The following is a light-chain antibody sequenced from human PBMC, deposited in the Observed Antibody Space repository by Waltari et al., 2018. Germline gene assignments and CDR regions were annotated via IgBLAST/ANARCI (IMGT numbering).Light chain of an antibody. Sequence: QSALTQPASVSGSPGQSITISCTGTSSNVENYNLVSWYQHHPGNAPKLLIYAVSKRPAGISNRFSGSTSGNTASLTISGLQAEDESDYYCCSFAGGNNFEVIFGGGTRLTVL. J-gene: IGLJ2*01. CDR1: SSNVENYNL. V-gene: IGLV2-23*02. CDR3: CSFAGGNNFEVI. CDR2: AVS.